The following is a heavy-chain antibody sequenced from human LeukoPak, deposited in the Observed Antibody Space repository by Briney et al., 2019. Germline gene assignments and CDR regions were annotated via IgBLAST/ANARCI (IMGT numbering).Heavy chain of an antibody. Sequence: SETLSLTCTVSGGSISSSSYYWGWIRQPPGTGLEWIGSIYYSGSTYYNPSLKSRVTISVDTSKNQFSLKLSSVTAADTAVYYCARGLFNAEYFQHWGQGTLVTVSS. CDR3: ARGLFNAEYFQH. D-gene: IGHD3-22*01. J-gene: IGHJ1*01. CDR1: GGSISSSSYY. V-gene: IGHV4-39*01. CDR2: IYYSGST.